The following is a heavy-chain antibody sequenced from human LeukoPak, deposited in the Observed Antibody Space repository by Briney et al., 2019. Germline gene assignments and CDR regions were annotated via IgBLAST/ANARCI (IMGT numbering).Heavy chain of an antibody. D-gene: IGHD3-10*01. V-gene: IGHV1-58*02. CDR1: GFTFTSSA. CDR3: AAGPILITMVRGPPGYYYGMDV. J-gene: IGHJ6*02. Sequence: GTSVKVSCKASGFTFTSSAMQWVRQARGQPLEWIGWIVVGSGNTNYAQKFQERVTITRDMSTSTAYMELSSLRSEDTAVYYCAAGPILITMVRGPPGYYYGMDVWGQGTTVTVSS. CDR2: IVVGSGNT.